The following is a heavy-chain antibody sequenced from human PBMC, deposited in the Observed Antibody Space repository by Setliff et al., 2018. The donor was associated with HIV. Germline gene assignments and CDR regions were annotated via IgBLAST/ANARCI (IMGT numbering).Heavy chain of an antibody. CDR3: ARGRHAVVVTALEHDY. Sequence: SVKVSCKASGGTFSSYAISWVRQAPGQGLEWMGWIIPIFGTTNYAQNFQGRVTISADESTSTAYMELSSLRSEDTAVYYCARGRHAVVVTALEHDYWGQGTLVTVSS. CDR2: IIPIFGTT. J-gene: IGHJ4*02. CDR1: GGTFSSYA. D-gene: IGHD2-21*02. V-gene: IGHV1-69*13.